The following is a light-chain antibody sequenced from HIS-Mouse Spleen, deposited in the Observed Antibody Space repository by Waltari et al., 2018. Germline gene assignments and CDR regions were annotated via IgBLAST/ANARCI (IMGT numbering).Light chain of an antibody. CDR1: SSAVGGYNY. CDR2: DVS. Sequence: QSALTQPRSVSGSPGQSATISCPGTSSAVGGYNYVPWYQQHPGNAPKLMIYDVSKRPSGVPDRFSGSKSGNTASLTISGLQAEDEADYYCCSYAGSYTWVFGGGTKLTVL. V-gene: IGLV2-11*01. CDR3: CSYAGSYTWV. J-gene: IGLJ3*02.